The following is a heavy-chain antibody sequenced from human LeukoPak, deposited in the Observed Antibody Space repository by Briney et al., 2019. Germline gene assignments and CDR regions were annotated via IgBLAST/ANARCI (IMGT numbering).Heavy chain of an antibody. CDR2: IYYSGST. D-gene: IGHD2-15*01. CDR3: AREGGKILGVENYYYYYGMDV. V-gene: IGHV4-39*07. Sequence: PSETLSLTCTVSGGSISSSSYYWGWIRQPPGKGLEWIGSIYYSGSTYYNPSLKSRVTISVDTSKNQFSLKLSSVTAADTAVYYCAREGGKILGVENYYYYYGMDVWGQGTTVTVSS. CDR1: GGSISSSSYY. J-gene: IGHJ6*02.